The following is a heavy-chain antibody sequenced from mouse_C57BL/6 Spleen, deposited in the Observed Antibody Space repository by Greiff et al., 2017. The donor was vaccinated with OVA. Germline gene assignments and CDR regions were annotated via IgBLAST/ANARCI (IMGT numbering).Heavy chain of an antibody. J-gene: IGHJ3*01. CDR1: GFTFSSYA. D-gene: IGHD3-2*02. V-gene: IGHV5-4*01. Sequence: EVKLMESGGGLVKPGGSLKLSCAASGFTFSSYAMSWVRQTPEKRLEWVATISDGGSYTYYPDNVKGRFTISRDNAKNNLYLQMSHLKSEDTAMYFCARDESSGAWFAYWGQGTLVTVSA. CDR3: ARDESSGAWFAY. CDR2: ISDGGSYT.